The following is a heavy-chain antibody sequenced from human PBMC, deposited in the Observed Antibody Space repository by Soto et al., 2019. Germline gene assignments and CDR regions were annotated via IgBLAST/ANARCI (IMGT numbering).Heavy chain of an antibody. J-gene: IGHJ4*02. CDR2: ISASVGNT. V-gene: IGHV3-23*01. CDR1: GFTLRNYA. Sequence: GGSLRLSCSASGFTLRNYAMSWVRQAPGKGLEWVSGISASVGNTYYADSVMGRFSISRDNSRNTLFLQMNGLRAEDTAVYYCAKTSSSSFSEHWGQGSLVTVSS. D-gene: IGHD6-6*01. CDR3: AKTSSSSFSEH.